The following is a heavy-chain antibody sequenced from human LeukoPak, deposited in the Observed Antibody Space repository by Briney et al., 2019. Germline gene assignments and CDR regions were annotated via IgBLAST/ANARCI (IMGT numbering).Heavy chain of an antibody. CDR1: GGTFSSYA. D-gene: IGHD5-12*01. CDR2: IIPIFGTA. J-gene: IGHJ4*02. CDR3: ARDWVSGSRFDY. V-gene: IGHV1-69*01. Sequence: SSVKVSCKASGGTFSSYAISWVRQATGQGLEWMGGIIPIFGTANYAQKFQGRVTITADESTSTAYMELSSLRSEDTAVYYCARDWVSGSRFDYWGQGTLVTVSS.